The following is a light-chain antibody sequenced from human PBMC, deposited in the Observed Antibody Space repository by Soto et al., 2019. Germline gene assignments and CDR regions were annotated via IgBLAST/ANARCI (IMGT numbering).Light chain of an antibody. CDR2: GVS. CDR3: QQRSNWLT. CDR1: QSVSVN. Sequence: EIVMTQSPGTLSVSPGERATLSCRASQSVSVNLAWYQQKPGQAPRLLIYGVSTRATGIPARFSGSGSGTDFTLTISSLEPEDFAVYYCQQRSNWLTFGGGTKVDIK. V-gene: IGKV3-11*01. J-gene: IGKJ4*01.